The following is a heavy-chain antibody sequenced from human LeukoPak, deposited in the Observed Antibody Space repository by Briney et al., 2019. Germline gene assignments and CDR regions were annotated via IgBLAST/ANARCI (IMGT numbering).Heavy chain of an antibody. Sequence: SETLSLNCSVSGDSINRYYWNWIRQAPGKGLEWVEYIHYSGSTNYNPSLKSRVTISADTSKKQFSLKLRSVTAADTAVYYCARLRVERYYYYYMDVWGNGTTVTVSS. J-gene: IGHJ6*03. CDR2: IHYSGST. CDR1: GDSINRYY. D-gene: IGHD5-24*01. CDR3: ARLRVERYYYYYMDV. V-gene: IGHV4-59*01.